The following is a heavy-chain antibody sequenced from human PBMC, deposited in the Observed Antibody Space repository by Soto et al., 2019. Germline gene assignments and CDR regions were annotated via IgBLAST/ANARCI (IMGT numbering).Heavy chain of an antibody. V-gene: IGHV3-30-3*01. CDR2: ISYDGSNK. CDR3: ARDAVDYGDYEWLDP. Sequence: QVQLVESGGDVVQPGRSLRLSCAASGFTFSNYAMHWVRQAPGKGLEWVAVISYDGSNKYYADSVKGRFTISRDNSKNTLYLQMNSLRAEDTAVYYCARDAVDYGDYEWLDPWGQGTLVTVSS. J-gene: IGHJ5*02. CDR1: GFTFSNYA. D-gene: IGHD4-17*01.